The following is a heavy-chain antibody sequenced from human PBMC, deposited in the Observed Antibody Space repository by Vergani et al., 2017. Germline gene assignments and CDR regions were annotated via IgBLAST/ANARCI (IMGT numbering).Heavy chain of an antibody. D-gene: IGHD2/OR15-2a*01. CDR1: GFPFSSYA. Sequence: VQLVESGGGVVQPGRSLSISCAASGFPFSSYAMHWVRQAPGKGLEWVAVISYDGSNKYYADSVKGRFTISRDTAKNTLYLQMTSLIAEETAVYYCARDCKGAFDIWGQGTMVTVSS. CDR2: ISYDGSNK. CDR3: ARDCKGAFDI. V-gene: IGHV3-30*01. J-gene: IGHJ3*02.